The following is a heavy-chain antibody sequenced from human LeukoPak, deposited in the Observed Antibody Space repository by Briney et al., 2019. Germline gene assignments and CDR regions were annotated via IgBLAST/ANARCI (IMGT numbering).Heavy chain of an antibody. D-gene: IGHD5-24*01. CDR1: GFTVSAYA. V-gene: IGHV3-23*01. CDR3: AKGGDGYNYYFDY. J-gene: IGHJ4*02. CDR2: IYDDNT. Sequence: PGVSLRLSCAASGFTVSAYAMAWVRQAPGKGLEWVSTIYDDNTYYADSVKGRFAISTDNSKNTLYLQMNSLRAEDTAVYYCAKGGDGYNYYFDYWGQETLVTVSS.